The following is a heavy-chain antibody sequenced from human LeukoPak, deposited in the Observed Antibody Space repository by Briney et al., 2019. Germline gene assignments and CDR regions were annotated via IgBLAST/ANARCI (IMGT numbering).Heavy chain of an antibody. J-gene: IGHJ4*02. CDR3: ARGWPNGGPDY. V-gene: IGHV3-21*01. Sequence: GESLRLSCATSGFTFSSYSMNWVRQAPGKGLEWVSSISSSSSYIYYADSVKGRFTISRDNAKNSLYLQMNSLRAEDTAVYYCARGWPNGGPDYWGQGTLVTVSS. CDR1: GFTFSSYS. CDR2: ISSSSSYI. D-gene: IGHD5-24*01.